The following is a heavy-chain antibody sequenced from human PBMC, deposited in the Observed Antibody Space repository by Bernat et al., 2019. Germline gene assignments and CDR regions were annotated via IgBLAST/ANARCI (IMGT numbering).Heavy chain of an antibody. V-gene: IGHV3-74*01. D-gene: IGHD2-15*01. CDR1: GFTFSSYW. CDR2: INSDGSST. CDR3: ARDRGCSGGSCYSWFDP. Sequence: EVQLVESGGGLVQPGGSLRLSCAASGFTFSSYWMHWVRQAPGKGLVWVSRINSDGSSTSYADSVKGRFTISRDNAKNTLYLQMNSLRAEDTAVYYCARDRGCSGGSCYSWFDPWGQGTLVIVSS. J-gene: IGHJ5*02.